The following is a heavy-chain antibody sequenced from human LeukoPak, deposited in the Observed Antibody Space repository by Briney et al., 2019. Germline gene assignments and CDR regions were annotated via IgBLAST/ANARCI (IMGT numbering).Heavy chain of an antibody. V-gene: IGHV3-20*04. CDR3: ARHPQGNYYYYYMDV. Sequence: GGSLRLSCAASGFTFSSYAMSWVRQAPGKGLEWVSGINWNGGSTGYADSVKGRFTIPRDNAKNSLYLQMNSLRAEDTALYYCARHPQGNYYYYYMDVWGKGTTVTVSS. J-gene: IGHJ6*03. CDR1: GFTFSSYA. CDR2: INWNGGST.